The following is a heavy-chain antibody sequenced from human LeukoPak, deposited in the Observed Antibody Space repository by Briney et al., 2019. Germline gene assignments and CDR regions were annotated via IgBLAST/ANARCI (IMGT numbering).Heavy chain of an antibody. J-gene: IGHJ4*02. CDR3: ARGPTPSFYYGSGSYYSLDY. CDR2: ISAYNGYT. D-gene: IGHD3-10*01. CDR1: GYTFTGYY. Sequence: ASVKVSCKASGYTFTGYYMHWVRQAPGQGLEWMGWISAYNGYTDYAQKLQFRVTMTTDTSTTTAYMELRSLRTDDTAVYYCARGPTPSFYYGSGSYYSLDYWGQGTLVAVSS. V-gene: IGHV1-18*04.